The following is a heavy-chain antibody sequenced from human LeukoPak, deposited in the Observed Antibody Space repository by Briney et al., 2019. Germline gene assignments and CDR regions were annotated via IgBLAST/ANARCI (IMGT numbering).Heavy chain of an antibody. Sequence: ASETLSLTCAVYGGSFSVYYWSWIRQPPGKGLEWIGEINHSGSTNYNPSLKSRVTISVDTSKNQFSLKLSSVTAADTAVYYCARERGRSGWDSDYWGQGTLVTVSS. V-gene: IGHV4-34*01. CDR2: INHSGST. CDR1: GGSFSVYY. J-gene: IGHJ4*02. CDR3: ARERGRSGWDSDY. D-gene: IGHD6-19*01.